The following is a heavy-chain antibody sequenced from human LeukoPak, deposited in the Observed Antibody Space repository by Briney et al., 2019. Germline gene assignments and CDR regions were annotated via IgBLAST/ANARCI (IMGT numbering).Heavy chain of an antibody. Sequence: SVKVSCKASGGTFSSYAISWVRQAPGQGLEWMGGIIPIFGTANYAQKFQGRVTITTDESSSTAYMELSSLRSEDTAVYYCARSRSPRHDYSNYRYWGQGTLVTVSS. D-gene: IGHD4-11*01. V-gene: IGHV1-69*05. CDR3: ARSRSPRHDYSNYRY. CDR2: IIPIFGTA. J-gene: IGHJ4*02. CDR1: GGTFSSYA.